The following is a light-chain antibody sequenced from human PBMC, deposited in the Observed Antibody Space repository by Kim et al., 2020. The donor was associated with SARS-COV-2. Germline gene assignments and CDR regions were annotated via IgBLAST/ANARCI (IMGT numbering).Light chain of an antibody. CDR2: DAA. J-gene: IGKJ4*01. Sequence: PGENANPSCRASHDVDISLAWYQQTPGQPPRLLIYDAAMRAAGIPDKFSGSGSGTDFTLTIGSLAPEDFAIYYCQQRGSWTPALTFGGGTKVDIK. CDR1: HDVDIS. CDR3: QQRGSWTPALT. V-gene: IGKV3-11*01.